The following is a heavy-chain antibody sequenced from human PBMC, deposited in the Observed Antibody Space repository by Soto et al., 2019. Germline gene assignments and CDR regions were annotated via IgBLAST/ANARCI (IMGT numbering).Heavy chain of an antibody. CDR1: GGSVSSGSYY. CDR3: ARRYFDWLLPTYGMDV. D-gene: IGHD3-9*01. CDR2: IYYSGST. J-gene: IGHJ6*02. Sequence: QVQLQESGPGLVKPSETLSLTCTVSGGSVSSGSYYWSWIRQPPGKGLEWIGYIYYSGSTNYNPSLKRRFPISVDTSKNQFSLKLSSVTAADTAVYYCARRYFDWLLPTYGMDVWGQGTTVTVSS. V-gene: IGHV4-61*01.